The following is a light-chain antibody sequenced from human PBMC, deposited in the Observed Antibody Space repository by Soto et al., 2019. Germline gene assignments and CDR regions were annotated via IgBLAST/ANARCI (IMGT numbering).Light chain of an antibody. CDR3: QHYTNWPYT. CDR2: GAS. Sequence: EIVMTQSPANLAVSPGERAAHSCRASQSVSSNFAWYKQKPGQAPRLLIYGASSRATGTPARFSGSGSGIEFTLTISSLQSEDFAVYYCQHYTNWPYTFCLGNKLELK. V-gene: IGKV3-15*01. J-gene: IGKJ2*01. CDR1: QSVSSN.